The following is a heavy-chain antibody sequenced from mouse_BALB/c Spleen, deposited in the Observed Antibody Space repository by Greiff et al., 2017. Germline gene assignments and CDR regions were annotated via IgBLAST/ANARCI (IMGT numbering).Heavy chain of an antibody. V-gene: IGHV3-2*02. D-gene: IGHD1-1*01. CDR1: GYSITSDYA. J-gene: IGHJ2*01. Sequence: EVKVEESGPGLVKPSQSLSLTCTVTGYSITSDYAWNWIRQFPGNKLEWMGYISYSGSTSYNPSLKSRISITRDTSKNQFFLQLNSVTTEDTATYYCARNDYYGSSYDFDYWGQGTTLTVSS. CDR2: ISYSGST. CDR3: ARNDYYGSSYDFDY.